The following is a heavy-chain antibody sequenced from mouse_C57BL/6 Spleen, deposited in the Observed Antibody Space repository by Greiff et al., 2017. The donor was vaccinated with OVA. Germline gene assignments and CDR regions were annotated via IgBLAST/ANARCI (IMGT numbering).Heavy chain of an antibody. Sequence: VQLQQSGAELVRPGASVKLSCTASGFNIKDYYMHWVKQRPEQGLEWIGRIDPEDGDTEYAPKFQGKATMTADTSSNTAYLQLSSLTSEDTAVYYCTRGYYGSSPAWFAYWGQGTLVTVSA. V-gene: IGHV14-1*01. CDR3: TRGYYGSSPAWFAY. D-gene: IGHD1-1*01. J-gene: IGHJ3*01. CDR2: IDPEDGDT. CDR1: GFNIKDYY.